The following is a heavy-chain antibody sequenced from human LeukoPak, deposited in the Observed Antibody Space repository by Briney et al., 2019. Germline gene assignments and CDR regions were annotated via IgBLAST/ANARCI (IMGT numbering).Heavy chain of an antibody. CDR3: ARAFGCYPGICGFDI. J-gene: IGHJ3*02. D-gene: IGHD2-15*01. V-gene: IGHV4-59*01. CDR2: IYYSGST. CDR1: GGSISSYY. Sequence: TSETLSLTCTVSGGSISSYYWSWIRQPPGKGLEWIGYIYYSGSTNYNPSLKSRVTISVDTSKNQFSLKLNSVTAADTAMYYCARAFGCYPGICGFDIWGQGTMVTVSS.